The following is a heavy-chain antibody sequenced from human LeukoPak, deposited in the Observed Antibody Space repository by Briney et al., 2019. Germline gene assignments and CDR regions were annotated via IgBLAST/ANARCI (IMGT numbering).Heavy chain of an antibody. CDR1: GGSISSYY. Sequence: PSETLSLTCTVSGGSISSYYWSWIRQPPGKTLEYIGYIYYSGSTNYNPSLKSRVTISVDTSKNQFSLKLSSVTAADTAVYYCVSLMAWAYGLDPWGQGTLVTVSS. V-gene: IGHV4-59*08. D-gene: IGHD4-17*01. CDR2: IYYSGST. J-gene: IGHJ5*02. CDR3: VSLMAWAYGLDP.